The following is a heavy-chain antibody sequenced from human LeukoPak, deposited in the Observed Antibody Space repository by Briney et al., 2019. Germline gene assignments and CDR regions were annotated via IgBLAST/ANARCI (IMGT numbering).Heavy chain of an antibody. CDR1: GFVFSDYG. CDR3: AKYAALPKYSSSDY. V-gene: IGHV3-23*01. J-gene: IGHJ4*02. D-gene: IGHD6-6*01. Sequence: GGSLRLSCGVSGFVFSDYGMHWVRQAPGKGLEWVSAISGSGGSTYYADSVKGRFTISRDNSKNTLYLQMNSLRAEDTAVYYCAKYAALPKYSSSDYWGQGTLVTVSS. CDR2: ISGSGGST.